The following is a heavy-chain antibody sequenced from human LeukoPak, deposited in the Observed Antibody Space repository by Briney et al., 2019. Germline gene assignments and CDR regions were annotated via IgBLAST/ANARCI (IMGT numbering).Heavy chain of an antibody. D-gene: IGHD5-12*01. CDR1: GFTFSNYG. V-gene: IGHV3-30*03. J-gene: IGHJ4*02. CDR3: ARAKWLRLLLLLDY. Sequence: GGSLRLSCAASGFTFSNYGMHWVRQAPGKGLEWVAVISYDGSNKFYADSVKGRFTISRDDSENTLFLQMNSLRPEDTAVYYCARAKWLRLLLLLDYWGQGTLVTVSS. CDR2: ISYDGSNK.